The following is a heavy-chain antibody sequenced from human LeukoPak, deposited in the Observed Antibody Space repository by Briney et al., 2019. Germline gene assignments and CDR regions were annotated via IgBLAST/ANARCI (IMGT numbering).Heavy chain of an antibody. CDR2: ISSSGSTI. J-gene: IGHJ6*03. CDR3: ASILSIAAATDYYYMDV. Sequence: GGSLRLSCAASGFTFSSYEMNWVRQAPGKGLEWVSYISSSGSTIYYADSVKGRFTISRDNAKNSLYLQMNSLRAEDTAVYYCASILSIAAATDYYYMDVWGKGTTVTVSS. D-gene: IGHD6-25*01. CDR1: GFTFSSYE. V-gene: IGHV3-48*03.